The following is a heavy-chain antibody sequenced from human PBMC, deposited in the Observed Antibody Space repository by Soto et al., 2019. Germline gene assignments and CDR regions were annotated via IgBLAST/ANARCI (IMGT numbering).Heavy chain of an antibody. Sequence: SETLSLTCTVSGGSISSGDYYWSWIRQPPGKGLEWIGYIYYSGSTYYNPSLKSRVTISVDTSKNQFSLKLSSVTAADTAVYYCARFVDTAMELDYWGQGTLVTSPQ. J-gene: IGHJ4*02. CDR3: ARFVDTAMELDY. CDR2: IYYSGST. D-gene: IGHD5-18*01. V-gene: IGHV4-30-4*01. CDR1: GGSISSGDYY.